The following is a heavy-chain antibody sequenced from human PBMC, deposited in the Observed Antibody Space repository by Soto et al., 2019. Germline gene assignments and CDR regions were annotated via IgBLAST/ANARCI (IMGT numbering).Heavy chain of an antibody. CDR1: GYRFTTYY. J-gene: IGHJ4*02. D-gene: IGHD5-18*01. CDR3: ARDGNFAFRGYSFAFDF. V-gene: IGHV1-2*06. Sequence: QVHLVQSGAEVKKPGASVRVSCEASGYRFTTYYIHWVRQAPGQGLEWMGRMNLDTGGTTYAQKFQGRVTMTRDTSISTAYMELSSVKSDDTAVYYCARDGNFAFRGYSFAFDFWGQGTLVTVSS. CDR2: MNLDTGGT.